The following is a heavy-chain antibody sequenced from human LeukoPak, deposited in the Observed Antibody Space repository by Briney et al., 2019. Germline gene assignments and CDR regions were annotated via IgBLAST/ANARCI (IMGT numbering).Heavy chain of an antibody. V-gene: IGHV3-74*01. Sequence: GRSLRLSCAASGLTFSSYWMHWVRQAPGKELVWVSRINSDGSSTSYADSVKGRFTISRDNAKNTLYLQMNSLRAEDTAVYYCARRIAAATSPYYYYMDVWGKGTTVTVSS. D-gene: IGHD6-13*01. CDR3: ARRIAAATSPYYYYMDV. CDR1: GLTFSSYW. J-gene: IGHJ6*03. CDR2: INSDGSST.